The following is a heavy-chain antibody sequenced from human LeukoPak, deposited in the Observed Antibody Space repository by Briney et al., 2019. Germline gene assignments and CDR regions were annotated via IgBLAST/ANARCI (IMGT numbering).Heavy chain of an antibody. CDR3: AKGSATARPYYFDY. V-gene: IGHV3-23*01. CDR2: IINSSPGTT. Sequence: GGSLRLSCTASGFTFGSFAMSWVRQAPGKGLEWVSAIINSSPGTTYYADSVKGRFTISRDNSRNTLYLQMNSLRAEDTAVYYCAKGSATARPYYFDYWGQGTLVTVSS. D-gene: IGHD6-6*01. CDR1: GFTFGSFA. J-gene: IGHJ4*02.